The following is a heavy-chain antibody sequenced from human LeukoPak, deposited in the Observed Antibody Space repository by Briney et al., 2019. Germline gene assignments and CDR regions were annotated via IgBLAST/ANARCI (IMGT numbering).Heavy chain of an antibody. J-gene: IGHJ4*02. CDR3: ARGRPHGNDY. CDR2: IASDGSST. D-gene: IGHD4-23*01. Sequence: PGGSLRLSCAASGVTFRTYAMSWVRQAPGKGLVWVSRIASDGSSTTYADSVKGRFSISRDNAKNTLYLQMNSLRVEDTAVYYCARGRPHGNDYWGQGTLVTVSS. CDR1: GVTFRTYA. V-gene: IGHV3-74*01.